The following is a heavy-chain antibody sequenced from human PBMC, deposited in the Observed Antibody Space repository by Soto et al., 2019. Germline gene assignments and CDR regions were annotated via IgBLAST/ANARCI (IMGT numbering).Heavy chain of an antibody. CDR3: TTAHLYCSGGSCYSDYYYYGMDV. D-gene: IGHD2-15*01. CDR2: IKSKTDGGTT. CDR1: GFTFSNAW. V-gene: IGHV3-15*01. J-gene: IGHJ6*02. Sequence: EVQLLESGGGLIQPGGSLRLSCEASGFTFSNAWMSWVRQAPGKGLEWVGRIKSKTDGGTTDYAAPVKGRFTISRDDSKNTLYLPMNSLKTEDTAVYFCTTAHLYCSGGSCYSDYYYYGMDVWGQGTTVTVSS.